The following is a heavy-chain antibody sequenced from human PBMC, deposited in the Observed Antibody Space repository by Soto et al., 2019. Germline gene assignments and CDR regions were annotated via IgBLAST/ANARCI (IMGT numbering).Heavy chain of an antibody. D-gene: IGHD3-10*01. CDR1: GYSFTSYW. V-gene: IGHV5-10-1*01. CDR3: AREVRGPNYYYGMDV. CDR2: IDPSDSYT. Sequence: PGESLKISCKGSGYSFTSYWISWVRQMPGKGREWMGRIDPSDSYTNYSPSFQGHVTISADKSISTAYLQWSSLKASDTAMYYCAREVRGPNYYYGMDVWGQGTTVTVSS. J-gene: IGHJ6*02.